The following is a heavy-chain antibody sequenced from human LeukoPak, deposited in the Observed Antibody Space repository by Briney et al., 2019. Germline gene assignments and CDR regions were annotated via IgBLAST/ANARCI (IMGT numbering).Heavy chain of an antibody. J-gene: IGHJ4*02. CDR3: ARDIGGYSSGRRGH. V-gene: IGHV1-2*06. CDR1: GYTFTDYY. D-gene: IGHD6-19*01. CDR2: INPNSGGT. Sequence: ASVKVSCKASGYTFTDYYMHWVRQAPGQGLEWMGRINPNSGGTNYAQKFQGRVTMTRDTSISTAYMELSRLRSDDTAVYHCARDIGGYSSGRRGHWGQGTLVTVSS.